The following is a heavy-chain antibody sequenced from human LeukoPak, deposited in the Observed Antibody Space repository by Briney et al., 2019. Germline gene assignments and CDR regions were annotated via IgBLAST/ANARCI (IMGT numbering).Heavy chain of an antibody. D-gene: IGHD3-9*01. J-gene: IGHJ4*02. V-gene: IGHV3-33*01. CDR1: GFTFSSYG. CDR3: ARSPQRYFDWLFHFDY. Sequence: GGSLRLSCAASGFTFSSYGMHWVRQAPGKGLEWVAVIWYDRSNKYYADSVKGRFTISRDNSKNTLYLQMNSLRAEDTAVYYCARSPQRYFDWLFHFDYWGQGTLVTVSS. CDR2: IWYDRSNK.